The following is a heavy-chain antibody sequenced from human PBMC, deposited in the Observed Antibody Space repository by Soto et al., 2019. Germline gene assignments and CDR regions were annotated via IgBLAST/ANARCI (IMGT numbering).Heavy chain of an antibody. CDR3: ARHRADVIAAADTLNWFDP. D-gene: IGHD6-13*01. Sequence: SETLSLTCTVSGGSISSSSYYRGWIRQPPGNGLEWIGSIYYSGSTYYNPSLKSRVTISVDTSKNQFSLKLSSVTAADTAVYYCARHRADVIAAADTLNWFDPWGQGTLVTVSS. V-gene: IGHV4-39*01. CDR2: IYYSGST. J-gene: IGHJ5*02. CDR1: GGSISSSSYY.